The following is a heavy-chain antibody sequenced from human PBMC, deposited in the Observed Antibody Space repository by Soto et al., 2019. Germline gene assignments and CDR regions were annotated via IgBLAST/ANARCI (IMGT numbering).Heavy chain of an antibody. CDR1: GYTFTSYG. D-gene: IGHD2-2*01. CDR3: AGAVYQLPTPYYYYGMDV. Sequence: QVQLVQSGAEVKKPGASVKVSCKASGYTFTSYGISWVRQAPGQGLEWMGWISAYNGNTNYAQKLQGRVTMTTDTSTSTAYMELRSLRSDDTAVYYCAGAVYQLPTPYYYYGMDVWGQGTTVTVSS. J-gene: IGHJ6*02. CDR2: ISAYNGNT. V-gene: IGHV1-18*01.